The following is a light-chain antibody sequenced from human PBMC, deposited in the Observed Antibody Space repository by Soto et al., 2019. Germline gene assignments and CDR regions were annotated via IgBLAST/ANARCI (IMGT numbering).Light chain of an antibody. J-gene: IGKJ4*01. CDR1: QSVRSSY. CDR3: QQYGYLVT. CDR2: GAS. V-gene: IGKV3-20*01. Sequence: EIVLTQSPGTLSLSPGERATLSCRASQSVRSSYSAWYQQKPGQAPSLLIYGASSRATGIPDRFSGSGSGTDFTLTISRLEPEDFAMYYCQQYGYLVTFGGGTKVDIK.